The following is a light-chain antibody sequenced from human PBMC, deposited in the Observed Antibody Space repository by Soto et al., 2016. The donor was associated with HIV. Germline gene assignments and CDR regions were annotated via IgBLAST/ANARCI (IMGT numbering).Light chain of an antibody. CDR2: KAS. CDR1: QGISNW. Sequence: DIQMTQSPSTLPASVGDRVTITCRASQGISNWLAWYQQKPGKAPNLLIYKASSLESGVPSRFSGSGSGTEFTLTISSLQPDDFATYYCQQYSSYPYAFGQGTKLDIK. CDR3: QQYSSYPYA. V-gene: IGKV1-5*03. J-gene: IGKJ2*01.